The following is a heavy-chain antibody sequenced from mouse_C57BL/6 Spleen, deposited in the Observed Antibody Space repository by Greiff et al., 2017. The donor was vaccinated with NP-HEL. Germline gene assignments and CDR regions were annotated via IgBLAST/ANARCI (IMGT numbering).Heavy chain of an antibody. CDR2: IYPGSGNT. D-gene: IGHD1-1*01. CDR1: GYTFTDYY. V-gene: IGHV1-76*01. Sequence: VHLVESGAELVRPGASVKLSCKASGYTFTDYYINWVKQRPGQGLEWIARIYPGSGNTYYNEKFKGKATLTAEKSSSTAYMQLSSLTSEDSAVYFCARLGYYGSSSFDYWGQGTTLTVSS. CDR3: ARLGYYGSSSFDY. J-gene: IGHJ2*01.